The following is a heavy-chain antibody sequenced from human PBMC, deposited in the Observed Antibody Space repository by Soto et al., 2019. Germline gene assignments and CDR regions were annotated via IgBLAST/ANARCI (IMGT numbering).Heavy chain of an antibody. CDR3: ARILHSSSGGLWYYYGMDV. J-gene: IGHJ6*02. CDR1: GFTFSSYG. Sequence: QVQLVESGGGVVQPGRSLRLSCAASGFTFSSYGMHWVRQAPGKGLEWVAVIWYDGSNKYYADSVKGRFTNSRDNSKNPLDLQMTSLRAEDTAVYYCARILHSSSGGLWYYYGMDVWGQGPTVTVSS. CDR2: IWYDGSNK. V-gene: IGHV3-33*01. D-gene: IGHD6-13*01.